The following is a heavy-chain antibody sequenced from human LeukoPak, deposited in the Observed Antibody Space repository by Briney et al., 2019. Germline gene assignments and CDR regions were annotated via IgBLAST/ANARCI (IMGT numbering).Heavy chain of an antibody. D-gene: IGHD4-17*01. CDR2: MFHSGST. CDR3: ARAGTHLGDYDY. J-gene: IGHJ4*02. CDR1: GYSISSGHY. Sequence: SETLSLTCTVSGYSISSGHYWAWIRQSPEKGREWIASMFHSGSTYYNPSLKSRVTTSPDTSKNEFSLKLSSVTAADTAVYYCARAGTHLGDYDYWGQGTLVTVSS. V-gene: IGHV4-38-2*02.